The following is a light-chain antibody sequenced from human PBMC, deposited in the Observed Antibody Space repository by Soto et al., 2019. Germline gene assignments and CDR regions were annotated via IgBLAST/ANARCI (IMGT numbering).Light chain of an antibody. V-gene: IGKV2-28*01. CDR1: QSLLHSNGYNY. J-gene: IGKJ3*01. Sequence: DLVMTQSPLSLPVTPGEPASISCRSSQSLLHSNGYNYLDWYLQKPGQSPQLLVYFGSNRASGGPDRFSGSGSGTDFTLKISRVEAEYVGVYYCMQALQTPLTFGPGTKVHIK. CDR3: MQALQTPLT. CDR2: FGS.